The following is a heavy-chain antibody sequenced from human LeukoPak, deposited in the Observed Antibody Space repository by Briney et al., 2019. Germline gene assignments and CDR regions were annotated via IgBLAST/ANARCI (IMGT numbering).Heavy chain of an antibody. D-gene: IGHD3-9*01. J-gene: IGHJ3*02. CDR2: ISYDKSYK. CDR3: ARSLTGYDAFDI. Sequence: GGSLRLSCAASGFTFNRHAMHWVRQAPGKGLEWVAVISYDKSYKEYTDSVKGRFTISRDNSRNTLFLEMNSLRTEDTAIYYCARSLTGYDAFDIWGQGTRVTASS. V-gene: IGHV3-30*04. CDR1: GFTFNRHA.